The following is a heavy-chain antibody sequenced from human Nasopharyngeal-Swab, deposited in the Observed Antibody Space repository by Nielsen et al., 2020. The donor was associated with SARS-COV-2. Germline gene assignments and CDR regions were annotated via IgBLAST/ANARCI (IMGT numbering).Heavy chain of an antibody. CDR1: GFTLSSNS. V-gene: IGHV3-21*01. J-gene: IGHJ4*02. CDR3: VKHQGSSSDQ. Sequence: GESLKISCAASGFTLSSNSMNWVRQAPGKGLEWVSSISTSSSYLYYVDSVKGRFTISRDNAKNTLYLQMNSLRVEDTAVYYCVKHQGSSSDQWGQGTLVTVSS. CDR2: ISTSSSYL.